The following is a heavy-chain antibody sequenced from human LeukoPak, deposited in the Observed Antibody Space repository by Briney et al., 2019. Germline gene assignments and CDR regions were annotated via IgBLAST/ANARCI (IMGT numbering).Heavy chain of an antibody. CDR1: GGSISSSSYY. J-gene: IGHJ4*02. CDR3: ARDVNERDSSVTNYFDY. V-gene: IGHV4-39*07. D-gene: IGHD4-17*01. Sequence: PSETLSLTCTVSGGSISSSSYYWGWLRQPPGKGLEWIGSIYYSGNTYYNPSLKSRDTISVDTSKNQFSLKLSSVTAADTAVYYCARDVNERDSSVTNYFDYWGQGTLVTVSS. CDR2: IYYSGNT.